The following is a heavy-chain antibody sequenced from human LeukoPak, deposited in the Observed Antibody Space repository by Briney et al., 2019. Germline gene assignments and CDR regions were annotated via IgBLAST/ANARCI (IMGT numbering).Heavy chain of an antibody. J-gene: IGHJ3*02. CDR3: AREGIAAAGGAFDI. V-gene: IGHV3-7*01. CDR2: IKQDGSEK. Sequence: GGSLRLSCAASGSTFSSYWMSWVRQAPGKGLEWVANIKQDGSEKYYVDSVKGRFTISRDNAKNSLYLQMNSLRAEDTAVYYCAREGIAAAGGAFDIWGQGTMVTVSS. CDR1: GSTFSSYW. D-gene: IGHD6-13*01.